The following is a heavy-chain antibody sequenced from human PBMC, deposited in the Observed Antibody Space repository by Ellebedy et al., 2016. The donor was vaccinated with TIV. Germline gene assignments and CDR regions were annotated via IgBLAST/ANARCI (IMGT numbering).Heavy chain of an antibody. CDR2: IKQDGSEK. V-gene: IGHV3-7*01. Sequence: GESLKISCAASGFTFSSYWMSWVRQAPGKGLEWVANIKQDGSEKYYVDSVKGRFTISRDNAKNSLYLQMNSLRAEDTAVYYCARRGGSSSWFRSVYYYYMDVWGKGTTVTVSS. D-gene: IGHD6-13*01. CDR1: GFTFSSYW. J-gene: IGHJ6*03. CDR3: ARRGGSSSWFRSVYYYYMDV.